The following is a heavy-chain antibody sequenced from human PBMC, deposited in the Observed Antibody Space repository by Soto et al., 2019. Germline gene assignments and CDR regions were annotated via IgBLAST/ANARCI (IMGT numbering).Heavy chain of an antibody. D-gene: IGHD2-21*01. J-gene: IGHJ6*01. CDR3: ARDRVEMATIVYCGMEV. Sequence: QVQLVQSGAEVKKPGSSVKVSCKASGGTFSSYAISWVRQAPGQGLEWMGGIIPICGTANYAQKFQGRVTIPADESTSTAYMELSSLRSEDTAVYYCARDRVEMATIVYCGMEVWGQGTTVTVSS. CDR1: GGTFSSYA. CDR2: IIPICGTA. V-gene: IGHV1-69*01.